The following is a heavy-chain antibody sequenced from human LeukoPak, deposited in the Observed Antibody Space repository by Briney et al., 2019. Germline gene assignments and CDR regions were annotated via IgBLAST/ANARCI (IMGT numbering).Heavy chain of an antibody. J-gene: IGHJ4*02. V-gene: IGHV3-30*18. Sequence: QPGRSLRLSCAASGFSFITYGMHWVRQASGKRLEWVAAISSSDGNSKYYADSVKGRFTISRDNSKNTVYLQMNSLRADDTAVYYCAKWSGNRPLYYFDYWGQGTLVTVSS. CDR2: ISSSDGNSK. CDR3: AKWSGNRPLYYFDY. CDR1: GFSFITYG. D-gene: IGHD3-3*01.